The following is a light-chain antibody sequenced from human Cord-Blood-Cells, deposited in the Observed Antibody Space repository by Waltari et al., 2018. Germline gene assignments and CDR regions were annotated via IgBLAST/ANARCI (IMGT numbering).Light chain of an antibody. CDR3: CSYAGSYTYV. J-gene: IGLJ1*01. Sequence: QSALTQPRSVYGSPGPSVTIPCTGTSSDVGGYNYVSWYQHHPGKAPILMIYDVSKRPSGVPDRFSGSKSGNTTSLTSAGLQAEDEADYYCCSYAGSYTYVFGTGTKVTVL. CDR2: DVS. CDR1: SSDVGGYNY. V-gene: IGLV2-11*01.